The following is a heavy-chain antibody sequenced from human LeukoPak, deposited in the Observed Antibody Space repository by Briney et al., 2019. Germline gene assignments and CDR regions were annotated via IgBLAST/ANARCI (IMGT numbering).Heavy chain of an antibody. J-gene: IGHJ4*02. D-gene: IGHD4-17*01. V-gene: IGHV3-21*01. CDR1: GFTFSSYS. Sequence: GGSLRLSCAASGFTFSSYSMNWVRQAPGKGLEWVSSISSSSSYIYYADSVKGRFTISRDNAKNSLYLQMNSLRAEDTAVYYCARGQGDDYGNFDYWGQGTLVTVSS. CDR3: ARGQGDDYGNFDY. CDR2: ISSSSSYI.